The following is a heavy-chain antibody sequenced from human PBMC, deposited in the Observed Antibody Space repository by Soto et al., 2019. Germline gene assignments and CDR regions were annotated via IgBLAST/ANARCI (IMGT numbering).Heavy chain of an antibody. V-gene: IGHV4-59*01. CDR3: AREDSIAKVGAFDI. Sequence: SETLSLTCTVSGGSISSYYWSWIRQPPGKGLEWIGYIYYSGSTNYNPSLKSRVTISVDTSKNQFSLKLSSVTAADTAVYYCAREDSIAKVGAFDICGQRTMVTVSS. D-gene: IGHD6-6*01. CDR2: IYYSGST. J-gene: IGHJ3*02. CDR1: GGSISSYY.